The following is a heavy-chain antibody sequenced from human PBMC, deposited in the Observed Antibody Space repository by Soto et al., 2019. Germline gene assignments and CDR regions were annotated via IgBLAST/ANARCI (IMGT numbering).Heavy chain of an antibody. V-gene: IGHV3-13*01. CDR2: IGTAGDT. J-gene: IGHJ6*02. D-gene: IGHD3-16*01. Sequence: GGSLRLSCAASGFTFSSYDMHWVRQATGKGLEWVSAIGTAGDTYYPGSVKGRFTISRENAKNSLYLQMNSLRAGDTAVYYRARALGGYYYYGMDVWGQGTTVTVSS. CDR3: ARALGGYYYYGMDV. CDR1: GFTFSSYD.